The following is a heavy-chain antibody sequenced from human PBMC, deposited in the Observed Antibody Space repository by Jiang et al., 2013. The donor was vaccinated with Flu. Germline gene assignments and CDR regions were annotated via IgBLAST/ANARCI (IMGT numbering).Heavy chain of an antibody. CDR3: ARVASSGWYYFDY. D-gene: IGHD6-13*01. CDR2: TRNKPNSYTT. CDR1: GFTFSDHY. J-gene: IGHJ4*02. V-gene: IGHV3-72*01. Sequence: SCAASGFTFSDHYMDWVRQAPGKGLEWVGRTRNKPNSYTTEYAASVKGRFTISRDNSENSLYLQMNSLKTEDTAVYYCARVASSGWYYFDYWGQGTLVTVSS.